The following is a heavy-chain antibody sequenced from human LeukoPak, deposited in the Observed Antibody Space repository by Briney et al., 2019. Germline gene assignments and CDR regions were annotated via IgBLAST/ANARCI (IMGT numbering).Heavy chain of an antibody. CDR2: IYYSGST. CDR1: GGSISSSSYY. V-gene: IGHV4-39*01. D-gene: IGHD2-2*01. J-gene: IGHJ2*01. Sequence: SETLSLTCTVSGGSISSSSYYWGWIRRHPGKGLEWFGSIYYSGSTYYNPSLKSRVTISVDTSKNQFSLKLSAVTAADTAVYYCARQHPASDPWGRGTLVTVSS. CDR3: ARQHPASDP.